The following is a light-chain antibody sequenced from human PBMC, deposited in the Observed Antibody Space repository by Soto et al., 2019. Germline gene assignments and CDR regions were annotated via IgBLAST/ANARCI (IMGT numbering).Light chain of an antibody. CDR3: SSYTRSNTGV. CDR1: SSDVGGYNY. CDR2: DVS. Sequence: QSALTQPASVSGSPGQSITISCTGTSSDVGGYNYVSWYQQHPGKAPKLMIYDVSNRPSGVSNRFSGSKSGNTASLTISGLQTEDEADYYCSSYTRSNTGVFGGGTKL. J-gene: IGLJ3*02. V-gene: IGLV2-14*03.